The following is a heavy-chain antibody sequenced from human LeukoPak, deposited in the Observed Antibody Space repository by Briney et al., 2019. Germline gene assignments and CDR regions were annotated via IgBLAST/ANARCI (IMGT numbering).Heavy chain of an antibody. Sequence: TSETLSLTCTVSGGSISSYYWSWIRQPPGKGLEWIGYIYYSGSTNYNPSLKSRVTMSVDTSKNQLSLKLSSVTAADTAVYYCARVSSDQAGWYFDLWGRGTLVTVSS. CDR3: ARVSSDQAGWYFDL. V-gene: IGHV4-59*01. J-gene: IGHJ2*01. CDR1: GGSISSYY. CDR2: IYYSGST.